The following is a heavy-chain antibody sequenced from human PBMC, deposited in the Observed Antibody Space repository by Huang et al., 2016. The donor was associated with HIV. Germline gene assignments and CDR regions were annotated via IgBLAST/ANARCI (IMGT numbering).Heavy chain of an antibody. V-gene: IGHV1-3*01. Sequence: QVQLVQSGAEVKKPGASLKVSCKASGYIFSTYDTHWVRQAPGQRLEWMGRINAGNGNTKYSQRFQGRVTITRDTAANTAYVELSSLRSEDTGVYYCARGIAAGDYWGQGTLVTVSS. CDR1: GYIFSTYD. CDR3: ARGIAAGDY. CDR2: INAGNGNT. D-gene: IGHD6-25*01. J-gene: IGHJ4*02.